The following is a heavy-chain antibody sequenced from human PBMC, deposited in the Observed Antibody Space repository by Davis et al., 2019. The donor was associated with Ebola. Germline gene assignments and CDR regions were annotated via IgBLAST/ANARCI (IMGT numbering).Heavy chain of an antibody. CDR1: GFTFNYYA. V-gene: IGHV3-23*01. Sequence: GESLKISCAASGFTFNYYAMSWVRQAPGKGLEWVSAISGSGGSTYYADSVKGRFTISRDNSKNTLYLQMNSLRAEDTAVYYCAKAVCTGGVCYEGYWGQGTLVTVSS. D-gene: IGHD2-8*02. CDR3: AKAVCTGGVCYEGY. J-gene: IGHJ4*02. CDR2: ISGSGGST.